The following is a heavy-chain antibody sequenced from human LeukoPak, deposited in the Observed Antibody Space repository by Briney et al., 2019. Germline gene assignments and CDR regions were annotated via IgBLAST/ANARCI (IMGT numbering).Heavy chain of an antibody. D-gene: IGHD2-15*01. V-gene: IGHV4-59*08. Sequence: PSETLSLTCTVSGGSISSYYWSWIRQPRGKGLEWIGYVYYSGSTNYNPSLKSRVTMSVATSKNQFSLKLSSVTAADTAVYYCASLRYCSGGSCFPKYFQHWGQGTLVTVSS. CDR1: GGSISSYY. J-gene: IGHJ1*01. CDR3: ASLRYCSGGSCFPKYFQH. CDR2: VYYSGST.